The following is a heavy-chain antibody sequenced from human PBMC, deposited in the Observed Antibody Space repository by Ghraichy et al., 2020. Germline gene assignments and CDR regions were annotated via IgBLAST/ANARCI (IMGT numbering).Heavy chain of an antibody. CDR2: ISYDGSNK. D-gene: IGHD4-17*01. CDR3: AKGHPMFYGDPGGY. V-gene: IGHV3-30*18. J-gene: IGHJ4*02. Sequence: GGSLRLSCAASGFTFSSYGMHWVRQAPGKGLEWVAVISYDGSNKYYADSVKGRFTISRDNSKNTLYLQMNSLRAEDTAVYYCAKGHPMFYGDPGGYWGQGTLVTVSS. CDR1: GFTFSSYG.